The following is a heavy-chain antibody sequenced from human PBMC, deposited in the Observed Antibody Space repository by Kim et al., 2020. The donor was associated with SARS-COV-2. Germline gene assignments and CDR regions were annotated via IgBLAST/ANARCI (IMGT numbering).Heavy chain of an antibody. J-gene: IGHJ3*02. CDR3: VRDRWGGAFDI. CDR1: GFTFSAYD. Sequence: GGSLRLSCATSGFTFSAYDMNWVRLPPGKGLEWLSFITKNSATIYYAYSVKGGFTVSSDNGKKPLYLQMTSLRDEDTGDYYCVRDRWGGAFDISGQRSMVTLSS. CDR2: ITKNSATI. V-gene: IGHV3-48*02. D-gene: IGHD3-16*01.